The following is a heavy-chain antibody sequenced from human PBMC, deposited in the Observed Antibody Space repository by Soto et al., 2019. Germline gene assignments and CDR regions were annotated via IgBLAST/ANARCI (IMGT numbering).Heavy chain of an antibody. D-gene: IGHD6-19*01. V-gene: IGHV4-4*02. J-gene: IGHJ4*02. CDR2: IHHSGST. CDR3: ARSFGWYAIDH. CDR1: SASIITEQR. Sequence: QMQLQESGPGLVKPSETLSLTCAVSSASIITEQRWTWVRQPPGKGLEWIGEIHHSGSTNNNPSLRSRVTMSGDKSKNQFSLNLNSVTAADTALSYCARSFGWYAIDHWGQGTLVIVSS.